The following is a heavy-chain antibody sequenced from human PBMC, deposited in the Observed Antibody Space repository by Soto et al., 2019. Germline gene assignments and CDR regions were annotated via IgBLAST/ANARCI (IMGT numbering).Heavy chain of an antibody. D-gene: IGHD1-26*01. Sequence: GGSLRLSCAASGFTFSSYGMHWVRQAPGKGLEWVAVIWYDGSNKYYADSVKGRFTISRDNSKNTLYLQMNSLRAEDTAVYYCARERLSWGRIRMDNWFDPWGQGTLVTVSS. J-gene: IGHJ5*02. CDR3: ARERLSWGRIRMDNWFDP. CDR2: IWYDGSNK. CDR1: GFTFSSYG. V-gene: IGHV3-33*01.